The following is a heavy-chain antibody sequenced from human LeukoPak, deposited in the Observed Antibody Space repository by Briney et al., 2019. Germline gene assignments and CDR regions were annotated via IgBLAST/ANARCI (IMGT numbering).Heavy chain of an antibody. CDR3: AELGITMIGGV. Sequence: GGSLRLSCAASGFTFSSFAMNWVRQAPGKGLEWVSIISGSGDTTHYTDSVKGRFTVSRDNSKNTLYLQMNSLRAEDTAVYYCAELGITMIGGVWGKGTTVTISS. J-gene: IGHJ6*04. V-gene: IGHV3-23*01. CDR2: ISGSGDTT. CDR1: GFTFSSFA. D-gene: IGHD3-10*02.